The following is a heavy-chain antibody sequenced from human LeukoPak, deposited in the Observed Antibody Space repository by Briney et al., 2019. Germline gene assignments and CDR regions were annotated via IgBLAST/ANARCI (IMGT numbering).Heavy chain of an antibody. Sequence: GGSLRLSCAASGFTVSSNYMSWVRQAPGKGLEWVSVIYSGGSTYYADSVKGRFTISRDNSKNKLYLQMNSLRAEDTAVYYCARGNWIAAAGLTFDYWGQGTLVTVSS. CDR3: ARGNWIAAAGLTFDY. J-gene: IGHJ4*02. V-gene: IGHV3-53*01. CDR1: GFTVSSNY. CDR2: IYSGGST. D-gene: IGHD6-13*01.